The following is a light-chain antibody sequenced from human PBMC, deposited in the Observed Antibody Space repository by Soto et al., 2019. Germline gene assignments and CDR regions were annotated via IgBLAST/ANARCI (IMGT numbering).Light chain of an antibody. CDR2: GAS. V-gene: IGKV3-15*01. J-gene: IGKJ1*01. Sequence: EIVMTQSPASLSVSPGERATLSCRASQNISNNLAWYQQNPRQALRLLISGASTRSTGIPARFSGSGSGTEFTLTISSLQSEDFAVYYCQQYNNWPRTFGQGTKV. CDR3: QQYNNWPRT. CDR1: QNISNN.